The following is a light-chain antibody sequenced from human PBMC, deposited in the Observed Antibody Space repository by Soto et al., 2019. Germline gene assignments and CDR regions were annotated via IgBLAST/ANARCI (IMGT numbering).Light chain of an antibody. CDR3: QQYDSYPIT. CDR2: DAF. Sequence: DMQLRHPPSSVSAAVGDGRTSTGRASQGISNSLAWFQQKPGKAPKSLIYDAFSLQSGVPSKFSGSGSGTDVTLTLSSLQPEDFATDYGQQYDSYPITFGQWTRLEIK. V-gene: IGKV1-16*02. J-gene: IGKJ5*01. CDR1: QGISNS.